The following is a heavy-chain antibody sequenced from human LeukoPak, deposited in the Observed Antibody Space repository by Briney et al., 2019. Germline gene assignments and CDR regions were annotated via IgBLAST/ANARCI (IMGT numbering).Heavy chain of an antibody. D-gene: IGHD1-26*01. CDR2: IYYSGGT. J-gene: IGHJ4*02. CDR3: ARNESILGTTGLNDFFDD. CDR1: GGSISRLIDY. Sequence: PSETLSLTCTVSGGSISRLIDYWGWIRQPPGKGLERIGSIYYSGGTFYNPSLKSRVTISVDTSKNQFSLKLSSVTAADKAIYYCARNESILGTTGLNDFFDDWGLGTLVTVSS. V-gene: IGHV4-39*01.